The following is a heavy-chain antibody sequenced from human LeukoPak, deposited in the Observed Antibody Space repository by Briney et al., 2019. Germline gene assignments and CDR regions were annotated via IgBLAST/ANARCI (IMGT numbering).Heavy chain of an antibody. CDR2: ISTTGSTT. D-gene: IGHD3-3*01. CDR3: ATYDLWTTYYTFQY. J-gene: IGHJ4*02. V-gene: IGHV3-23*01. Sequence: GGSLRLSCAASGFTFSSYAMSWVRQAPGKGLELVSSISTTGSTTYYADSVRGRFSISRDNSQNTLSLQMDSLTAADTAVYSCATYDLWTTYYTFQYWGQGTLVSVSS. CDR1: GFTFSSYA.